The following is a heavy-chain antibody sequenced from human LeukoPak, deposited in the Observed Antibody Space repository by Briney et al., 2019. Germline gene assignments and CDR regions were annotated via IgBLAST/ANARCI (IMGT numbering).Heavy chain of an antibody. D-gene: IGHD6-13*01. CDR2: IYYSGST. Sequence: KASETLSLTCTVSGGSISSGGYYWSWIRQPPGKGLEWIGYIYYSGSTNYNPSLKSRVTISVDTSKNQFSLKLSSVTAADTAVYYCASGIAAAGYAFDIWGQGTMVTVSS. V-gene: IGHV4-61*08. J-gene: IGHJ3*02. CDR1: GGSISSGGYY. CDR3: ASGIAAAGYAFDI.